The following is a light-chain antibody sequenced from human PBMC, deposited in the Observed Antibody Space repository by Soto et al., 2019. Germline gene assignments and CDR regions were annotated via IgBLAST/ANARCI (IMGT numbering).Light chain of an antibody. J-gene: IGKJ1*01. CDR2: GAT. CDR3: QQYNNWPRT. V-gene: IGKV3-15*01. CDR1: QNVNNR. Sequence: EILLTQSPGSLSVFPGERASLSCRASQNVNNRLAWYQQKPGQAPRLLIHGATTRATGIPARFSGSGSGTEFTLTISSLQSEDFAVYYCQQYNNWPRTFGQGTKVDIK.